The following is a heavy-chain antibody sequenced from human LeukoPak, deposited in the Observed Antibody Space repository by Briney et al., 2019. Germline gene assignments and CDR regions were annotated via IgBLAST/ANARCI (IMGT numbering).Heavy chain of an antibody. CDR1: GFTIIGYA. CDR3: TRTGLGYRLGNGLDA. Sequence: GGSLRLSCAASGFTIIGYAMYWVRQAPGKGLEFVASISHDATERYRESVKGRFTISRDTSKNTVCLQMNTLRAEDSALYYCTRTGLGYRLGNGLDAWGQGTQVTVSS. V-gene: IGHV3-30*04. D-gene: IGHD5-18*01. J-gene: IGHJ5*02. CDR2: ISHDATE.